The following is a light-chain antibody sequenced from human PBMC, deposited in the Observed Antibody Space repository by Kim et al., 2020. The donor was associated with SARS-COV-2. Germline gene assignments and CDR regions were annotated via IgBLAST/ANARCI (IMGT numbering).Light chain of an antibody. CDR2: YNN. CDR1: NIGGES. CDR3: QVWDSSGDHPV. Sequence: SYELTQPPSVSVAPGKTATITCGGDNIGGESVHWYQQRPGQAPVLVISYNNDRPSGIPERFSGSNSGNTATLTITRVEAGYEADYFCQVWDSSGDHPVFGGGTKVTVL. J-gene: IGLJ3*02. V-gene: IGLV3-21*04.